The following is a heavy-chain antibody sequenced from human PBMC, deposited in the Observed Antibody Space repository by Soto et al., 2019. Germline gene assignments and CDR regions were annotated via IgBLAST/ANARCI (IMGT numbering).Heavy chain of an antibody. J-gene: IGHJ4*02. CDR2: INPSGGST. D-gene: IGHD2-21*01. CDR1: GYTFTSYY. Sequence: VKVSCKASGYTFTSYYMHWVRQAPGQGLEWMGIINPSGGSTSYAQKFQGRVTMTRDTSTNTVYMELSSLRSEDTAVYYCARAYSGGDSYFDYWGQGTLVTVSS. V-gene: IGHV1-46*01. CDR3: ARAYSGGDSYFDY.